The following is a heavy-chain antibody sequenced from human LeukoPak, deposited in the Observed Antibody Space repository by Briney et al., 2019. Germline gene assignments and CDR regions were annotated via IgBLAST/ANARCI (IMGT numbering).Heavy chain of an antibody. V-gene: IGHV1-2*02. J-gene: IGHJ6*04. D-gene: IGHD3-9*01. CDR2: INPDSGGT. CDR3: ATRYHDSVVDV. Sequence: GASVKVSCKASGYTFSAYFLHWVRQAPGQGLEWVGWINPDSGGTKYAQKFQGRVTMTRDTSISTAYMQLGSLRPDDTAIYYCATRYHDSVVDVWGTGTTVIISS. CDR1: GYTFSAYF.